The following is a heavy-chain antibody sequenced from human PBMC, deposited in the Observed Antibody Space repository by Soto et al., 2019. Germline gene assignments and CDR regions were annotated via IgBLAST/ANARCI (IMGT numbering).Heavy chain of an antibody. CDR3: ARDPQFTSYYYYGMDV. J-gene: IGHJ6*02. CDR1: GDSVSSNSAA. V-gene: IGHV6-1*01. CDR2: TYHRSKWHN. Sequence: PSQTLSLTCAISGDSVSSNSAAWNWIRKSPSRGLEWLGRTYHRSKWHNDSAESVKSRITINPDTSKNTLYLQMNSLRAEDTAVYYCARDPQFTSYYYYGMDVWGQGTTVTVSS.